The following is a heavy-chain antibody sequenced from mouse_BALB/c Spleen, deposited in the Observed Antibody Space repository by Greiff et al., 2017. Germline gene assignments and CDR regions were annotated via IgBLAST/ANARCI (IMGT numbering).Heavy chain of an antibody. Sequence: EVQRVESGGGLVKPGGSLKLSCAASGFTFSDYYMYWVRQTPDKRLEWVATISDGGSYTYYPDSVKGRFTISRDNAKNNLYLQMSSLKSEDTAMYCCARAVTTVEGAMDYWGQGTSVTVSS. CDR3: ARAVTTVEGAMDY. J-gene: IGHJ4*01. CDR2: ISDGGSYT. V-gene: IGHV5-4*02. D-gene: IGHD1-1*01. CDR1: GFTFSDYY.